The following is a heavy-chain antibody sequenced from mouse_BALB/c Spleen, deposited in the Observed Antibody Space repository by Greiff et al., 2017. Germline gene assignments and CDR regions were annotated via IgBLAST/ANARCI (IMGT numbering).Heavy chain of an antibody. D-gene: IGHD4-1*01. CDR2: ISYSGST. CDR3: ARSSNPHFDY. Sequence: VQLKESGPGLVKPSQSLSLTCTVTGYSITSDYAWNWIRQFPGNKLEWMGYISYSGSTSYNPSLKSRISITRDTSKNQFFLQLNSVTTEDTATYYCARSSNPHFDYWGQGTTLTVSS. J-gene: IGHJ2*01. V-gene: IGHV3-2*02. CDR1: GYSITSDYA.